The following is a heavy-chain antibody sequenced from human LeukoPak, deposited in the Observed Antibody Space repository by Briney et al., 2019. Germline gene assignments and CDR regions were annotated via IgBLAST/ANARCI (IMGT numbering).Heavy chain of an antibody. Sequence: PGGSLRLSCAASGFTFSSYGMHWVRQAPGKGLEWVAFIRYDGSNKYYADSVKGRFTISRDNSKNTLYLQMNGLRAEDTAVYYCAKGGGSYGLTPKYYYYMDVWGKGTTVTVSS. V-gene: IGHV3-30*02. D-gene: IGHD1-26*01. CDR3: AKGGGSYGLTPKYYYYMDV. CDR1: GFTFSSYG. J-gene: IGHJ6*03. CDR2: IRYDGSNK.